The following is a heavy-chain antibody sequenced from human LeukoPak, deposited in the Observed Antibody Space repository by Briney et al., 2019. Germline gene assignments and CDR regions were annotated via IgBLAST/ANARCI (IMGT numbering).Heavy chain of an antibody. CDR2: MKRDGSEI. CDR3: ARGTYYDFWSGHNWFDP. Sequence: PGGSLRLSCAASEFTFSSYSMNWVRQAPGKGLEWVANMKRDGSEIYYVDSVKGRFTISRDNAKNSLFLQMNSLRAEDTAVYYCARGTYYDFWSGHNWFDPWGQGTLVTVSS. D-gene: IGHD3-3*01. V-gene: IGHV3-7*01. CDR1: EFTFSSYS. J-gene: IGHJ5*02.